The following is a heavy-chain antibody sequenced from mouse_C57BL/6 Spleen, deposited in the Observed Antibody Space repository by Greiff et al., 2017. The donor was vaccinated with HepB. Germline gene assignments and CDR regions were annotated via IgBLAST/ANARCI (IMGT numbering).Heavy chain of an antibody. J-gene: IGHJ4*01. CDR2: INPSNGGT. Sequence: VQLKQPGTELVKPGASVKLSCKASGYTFTSYWMHWVKQRPGQGLEWIGNINPSNGGTNYNEKFKSKATLTVDKSSGTAYMQLSSLTSEDSAVYYCARPLTSRDAMDYWGQGTSVTVSS. CDR1: GYTFTSYW. D-gene: IGHD4-1*01. CDR3: ARPLTSRDAMDY. V-gene: IGHV1-53*01.